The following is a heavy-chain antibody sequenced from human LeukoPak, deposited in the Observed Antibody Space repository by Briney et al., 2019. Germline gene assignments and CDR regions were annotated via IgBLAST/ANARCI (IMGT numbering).Heavy chain of an antibody. CDR1: GGSISSYY. D-gene: IGHD6-13*01. V-gene: IGHV4-59*01. J-gene: IGHJ4*02. Sequence: SETLSLTCTVSGGSISSYYWSWIRQPPGKGVEWIGYIYYSGSTNYNPSLKSRVTISVDTSKNQFSLKLSSVTAADTAVYYCARGYSSSWYYIDYWGQGTLVTVSS. CDR3: ARGYSSSWYYIDY. CDR2: IYYSGST.